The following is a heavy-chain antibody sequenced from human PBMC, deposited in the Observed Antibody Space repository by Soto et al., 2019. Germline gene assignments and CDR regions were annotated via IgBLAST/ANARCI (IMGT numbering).Heavy chain of an antibody. Sequence: GGSLRLSCAASGFTFSSYAMSWVHQAPGKGLEWVSAISGSGGSTYYADSVKGRFTISRDNSKNTLYLQINSLRAEDTAVYYCAKEGTREYYDSSGYYHAKAFDYWGQGTLVTVSS. D-gene: IGHD3-22*01. CDR2: ISGSGGST. CDR3: AKEGTREYYDSSGYYHAKAFDY. CDR1: GFTFSSYA. J-gene: IGHJ4*02. V-gene: IGHV3-23*01.